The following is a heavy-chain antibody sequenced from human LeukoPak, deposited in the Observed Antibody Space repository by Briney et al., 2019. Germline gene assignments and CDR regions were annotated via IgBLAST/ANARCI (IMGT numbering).Heavy chain of an antibody. CDR2: IHTSGST. CDR3: ARGSGWLTPN. D-gene: IGHD4/OR15-4a*01. CDR1: GGSISSSNSY. V-gene: IGHV4-61*05. J-gene: IGHJ4*02. Sequence: PSETLSLTCTVSGGSISSSNSYWGWFRQPPGKGLEWIGLIHTSGSTNYNPSLKSRVTMSLDTSNSHFSLKLNSVTAADTAVYYCARGSGWLTPNWGQGTLVTVAS.